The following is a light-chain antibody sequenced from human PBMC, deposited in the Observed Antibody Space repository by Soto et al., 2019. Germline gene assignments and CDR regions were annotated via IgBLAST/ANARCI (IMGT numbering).Light chain of an antibody. CDR1: QSVSSY. CDR3: QQRSNWPPI. V-gene: IGKV3-11*01. CDR2: DAS. Sequence: EIVLTQCPATLSLSPGERATLSCRASQSVSSYLAWYQQKPGQAPRLLIDDASNRATGIPARFSGSGSGTDFTLTSSSLEPEDYAVYYCQQRSNWPPIFGQGTKV. J-gene: IGKJ1*01.